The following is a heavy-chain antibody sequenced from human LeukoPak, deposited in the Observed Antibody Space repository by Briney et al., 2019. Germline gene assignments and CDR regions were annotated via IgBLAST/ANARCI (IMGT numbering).Heavy chain of an antibody. V-gene: IGHV4-4*07. CDR2: IHISGT. CDR1: GGSISSNY. Sequence: SETLSLTCSVSGGSISSNYWSWVRQPAGEGLEWIGRIHISGTNYNPSLKSRLTMSADTSKNQFSLKLSSVIAADTAVYYCARGVTGFDSWGQGTLVTVYS. J-gene: IGHJ4*02. CDR3: ARGVTGFDS.